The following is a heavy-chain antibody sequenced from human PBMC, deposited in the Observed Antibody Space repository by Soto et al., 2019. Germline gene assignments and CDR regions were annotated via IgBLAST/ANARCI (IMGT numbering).Heavy chain of an antibody. Sequence: GGSLRLSCAASGFTFSNAWMNWVRQAPGKGLEWVGRIKSKTDGGTTDYAAPVKGRFTISRDDSKNTLYLQMNSLKTEDTAVYYCTTDTFLSVPLPEVPFWGQGTLVTVPS. D-gene: IGHD3-16*01. J-gene: IGHJ4*02. CDR3: TTDTFLSVPLPEVPF. V-gene: IGHV3-15*07. CDR2: IKSKTDGGTT. CDR1: GFTFSNAW.